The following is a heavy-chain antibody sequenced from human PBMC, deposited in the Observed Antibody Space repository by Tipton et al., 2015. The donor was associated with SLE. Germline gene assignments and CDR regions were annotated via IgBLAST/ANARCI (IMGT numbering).Heavy chain of an antibody. D-gene: IGHD1-26*01. V-gene: IGHV4-34*01. Sequence: TLSLTCAAYGGSFSGYYWSWIRQPPGKGLEWIGEINHSGSTNYNPSLKSRVTISVDTSKNQFSLKLSSVTAADTAVYYCARGGVVGARWLDYWGQGTLVTVSS. CDR3: ARGGVVGARWLDY. J-gene: IGHJ4*02. CDR1: GGSFSGYY. CDR2: INHSGST.